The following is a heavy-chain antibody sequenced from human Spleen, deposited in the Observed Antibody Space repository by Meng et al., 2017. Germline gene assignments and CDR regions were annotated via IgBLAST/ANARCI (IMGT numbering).Heavy chain of an antibody. CDR2: IYTSGNT. V-gene: IGHV4-4*07. J-gene: IGHJ3*02. Sequence: SETLSLTCTVSGGSIFSYYWNWIRQPAGKGLEWIGRIYTSGNTNYNPSLKNRVTMSLDTSKNQFSLNLSSVTAADTGVYHCARDFRGYSSRAFDIWGQGTMVTVSS. D-gene: IGHD6-19*01. CDR3: ARDFRGYSSRAFDI. CDR1: GGSIFSYY.